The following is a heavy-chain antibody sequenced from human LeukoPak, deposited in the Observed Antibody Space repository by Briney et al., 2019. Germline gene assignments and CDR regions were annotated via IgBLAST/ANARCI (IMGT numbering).Heavy chain of an antibody. CDR3: ARRWVSGSNFDY. Sequence: AGGSLRLSCAASGFTFSSYWMSWVRQAPGKRLEWVANIEQDGSEKYYLDSVKGRFTISRDNAKNSLYLQMNSLRAEDTAVYYCARRWVSGSNFDYWGQGTLSPFPQ. J-gene: IGHJ4*02. CDR2: IEQDGSEK. CDR1: GFTFSSYW. D-gene: IGHD1-14*01. V-gene: IGHV3-7*01.